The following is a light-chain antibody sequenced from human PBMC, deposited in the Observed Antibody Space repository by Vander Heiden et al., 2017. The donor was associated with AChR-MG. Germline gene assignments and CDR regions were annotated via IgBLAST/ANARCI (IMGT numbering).Light chain of an antibody. CDR3: QQSYSLPRT. Sequence: DIQMTQSPSSLSASVGDRVTITCRASQSISRYLNWYQQKPGTAPKLLIYGASSFQSGVPSRFSGSGTGTDFTLTISILHPEDFATYYCQQSYSLPRTFGQGTKVEIK. V-gene: IGKV1-39*01. J-gene: IGKJ1*01. CDR1: QSISRY. CDR2: GAS.